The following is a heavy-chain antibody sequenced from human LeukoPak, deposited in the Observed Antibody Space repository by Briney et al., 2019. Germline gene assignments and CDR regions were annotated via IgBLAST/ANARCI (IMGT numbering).Heavy chain of an antibody. D-gene: IGHD5-18*01. Sequence: PGGSLRLSCAASGFTFSSYGMHWVRQAPGKGLEWVAFIRYDGSNKYYADSVKGRFTISRDNSKNTLYLQMNSLRAEDAAVYYCAKERRLWVNYFDYWGQGTLVTVSS. J-gene: IGHJ4*02. CDR3: AKERRLWVNYFDY. CDR1: GFTFSSYG. CDR2: IRYDGSNK. V-gene: IGHV3-30*02.